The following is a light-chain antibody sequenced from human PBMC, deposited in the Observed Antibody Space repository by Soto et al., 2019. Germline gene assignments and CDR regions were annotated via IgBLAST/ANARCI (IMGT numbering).Light chain of an antibody. J-gene: IGLJ1*01. CDR1: SSDVGIYNY. Sequence: QSVLTQPASVSGSPGQSIAISCTGSSSDVGIYNYVSWYQQHPGKVPKLIIYEVTNRPSGVSNRFSGSKSGNTASLTISGLQAEDEAEYFCSSYAGSYTWIFGSGTRVTVL. V-gene: IGLV2-14*01. CDR2: EVT. CDR3: SSYAGSYTWI.